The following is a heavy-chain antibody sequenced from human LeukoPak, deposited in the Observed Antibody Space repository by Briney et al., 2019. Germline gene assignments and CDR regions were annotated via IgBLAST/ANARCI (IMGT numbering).Heavy chain of an antibody. CDR3: ARYSSGWRSPFDY. CDR1: GFTFSSYS. J-gene: IGHJ4*02. CDR2: ISSSSSYI. D-gene: IGHD6-19*01. V-gene: IGHV3-21*01. Sequence: GGSLRLSCAACGFTFSSYSMNWVRQAPGKGLEWVSSISSSSSYIYYADSVKGRFTISRDNAKNSLYLQMNSLRAEDTAVYYCARYSSGWRSPFDYWGQGTLVTVSS.